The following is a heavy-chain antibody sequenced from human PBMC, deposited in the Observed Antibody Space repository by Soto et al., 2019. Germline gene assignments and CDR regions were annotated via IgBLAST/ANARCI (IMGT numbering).Heavy chain of an antibody. CDR3: TTARITFGEVSLGCCY. CDR2: IKSNTDGGTT. CDR1: GFTFSNAW. Sequence: EVQLVESGGGLVKPGGSLRLSCAASGFTFSNAWMSWVRQAPGKGLEWVGRIKSNTDGGTTDYAAHVKGRFTISRDESKNTLYLQMNSLKTEDTAVYYCTTARITFGEVSLGCCYWGQGTLVTVSS. V-gene: IGHV3-15*01. J-gene: IGHJ4*02. D-gene: IGHD3-16*02.